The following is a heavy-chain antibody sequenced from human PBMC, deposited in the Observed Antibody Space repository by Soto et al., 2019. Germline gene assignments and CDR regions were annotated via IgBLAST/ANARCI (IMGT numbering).Heavy chain of an antibody. D-gene: IGHD3-22*01. CDR3: ARGLVVIQYFDY. CDR1: GGTFSSYA. J-gene: IGHJ4*02. Sequence: GASVKVSCKASGGTFSSYAISWVRQAPGQGLEWMGGIIPIFGTANYAQKFQGRVTITADESTSTAYMELISLRSEDTAVYYCARGLVVIQYFDYWGQGTLVTVSS. CDR2: IIPIFGTA. V-gene: IGHV1-69*13.